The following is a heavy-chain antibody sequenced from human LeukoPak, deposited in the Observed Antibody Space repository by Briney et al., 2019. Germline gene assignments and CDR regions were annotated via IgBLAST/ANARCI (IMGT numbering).Heavy chain of an antibody. CDR1: GGSFSGYY. Sequence: SETLSLTCAVYGGSFSGYYWSWIRQPPGKGLEWIGEINHSGSTNYNPSLKSRVTISVDTSKNQFSLKLSSVTAADTAVYYCARHGATWSFDYWGQGTLVTVSS. D-gene: IGHD1-26*01. CDR2: INHSGST. CDR3: ARHGATWSFDY. V-gene: IGHV4-34*01. J-gene: IGHJ4*02.